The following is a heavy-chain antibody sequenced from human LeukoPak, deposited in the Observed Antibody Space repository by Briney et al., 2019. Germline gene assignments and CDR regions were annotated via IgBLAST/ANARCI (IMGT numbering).Heavy chain of an antibody. V-gene: IGHV1-18*01. CDR2: ISVGNGDT. D-gene: IGHD2-21*02. J-gene: IGHJ4*02. CDR1: GYTFANYA. Sequence: GASVKVSCKASGYTFANYAITWVRQAPGQGLEYMGWISVGNGDTNDAQMLQGRVTMTTDTSTNTAYMELRGLRSDDTAVYYCARANCAGDCYLKHWGQGTLVTVSS. CDR3: ARANCAGDCYLKH.